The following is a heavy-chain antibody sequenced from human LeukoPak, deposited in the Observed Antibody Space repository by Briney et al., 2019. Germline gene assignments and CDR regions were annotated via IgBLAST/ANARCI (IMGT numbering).Heavy chain of an antibody. CDR3: ARDAILTGTEYYFDY. V-gene: IGHV3-30*04. D-gene: IGHD3-9*01. CDR2: ISYDGTNK. Sequence: GGSLRLSCAVSGFYFQSYAMHWVRQAPGKGLEWVAVISYDGTNKYYADSVKGRFNISRDNPKNTLYLQVSSLRVEDTAVYYCARDAILTGTEYYFDYWGQGTLVTVSS. J-gene: IGHJ4*02. CDR1: GFYFQSYA.